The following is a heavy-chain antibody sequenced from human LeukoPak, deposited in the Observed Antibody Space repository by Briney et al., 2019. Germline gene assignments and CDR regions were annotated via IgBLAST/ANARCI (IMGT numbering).Heavy chain of an antibody. CDR2: ISAYNGNT. Sequence: ASVTVSCKASGYIFTSYHMHWVRQAPGQGLEWMGWISAYNGNTNYAQKLQGRVTMTTDTSTSTAYMELRSLRSDDTAVYYCARDYYDSSGYYLDYWGQGTLVTVSS. V-gene: IGHV1-18*04. D-gene: IGHD3-22*01. J-gene: IGHJ4*02. CDR1: GYIFTSYH. CDR3: ARDYYDSSGYYLDY.